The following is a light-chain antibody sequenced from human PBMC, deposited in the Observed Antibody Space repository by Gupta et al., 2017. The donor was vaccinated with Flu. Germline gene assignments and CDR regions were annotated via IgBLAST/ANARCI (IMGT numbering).Light chain of an antibody. J-gene: IGKJ2*01. Sequence: IVLTPSPATLSLSPGERATLPCRASQSVSHYLAWYQQKPGQAPRPPISGASNRATGVPARCSGSVSGIDFSLTISSLEPEDFAVYYCQQRSRTFGQGTKLEIK. V-gene: IGKV3-11*01. CDR1: QSVSHY. CDR2: GAS. CDR3: QQRSRT.